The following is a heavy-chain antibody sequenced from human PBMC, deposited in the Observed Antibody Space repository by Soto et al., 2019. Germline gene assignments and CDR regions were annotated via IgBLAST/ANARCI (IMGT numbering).Heavy chain of an antibody. D-gene: IGHD4-17*01. V-gene: IGHV3-23*01. J-gene: IGHJ3*02. Sequence: EVQLLESGGGLVQPGGSLRLSCAASGFTFSSYAMSWVRQAPGKGLEWVSGISGSGGSTYYAYTVKGRLTISRDNSKKTLYLKMNSLRAEATAVYYCAKARDGDYALDAFYIWGPGTMVTASS. CDR1: GFTFSSYA. CDR2: ISGSGGST. CDR3: AKARDGDYALDAFYI.